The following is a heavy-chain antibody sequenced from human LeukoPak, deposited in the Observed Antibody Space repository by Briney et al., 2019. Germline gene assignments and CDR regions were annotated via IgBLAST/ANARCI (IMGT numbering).Heavy chain of an antibody. V-gene: IGHV4-38-2*01. D-gene: IGHD3-22*01. CDR1: GYSISSGYY. Sequence: SETLSLTCAVSGYSISSGYYWGWIRQLPGKGLEWIGSIYHSGSTYYNPSLKSRVTISVDTSKNQFSLKLSSVTAADTAVYYCATALNYDSSGYYDYWGQGTLVTVSS. CDR3: ATALNYDSSGYYDY. CDR2: IYHSGST. J-gene: IGHJ4*02.